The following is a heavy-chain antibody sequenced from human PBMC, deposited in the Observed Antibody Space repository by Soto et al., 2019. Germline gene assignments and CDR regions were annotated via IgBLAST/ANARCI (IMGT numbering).Heavy chain of an antibody. CDR2: ISYDESNK. Sequence: QVQLVESGGGVVQPGRSLRLSCAASGFSFSTYAIHWVRQPPGKGLEWVAVISYDESNKYYADSVKGRFTISRDNSKNTLNLKMNSLRTEDTAVYYCVRGACIAEGGVHYYYGMDVWGQGTTVTVSS. D-gene: IGHD6-13*01. CDR1: GFSFSTYA. CDR3: VRGACIAEGGVHYYYGMDV. V-gene: IGHV3-30-3*01. J-gene: IGHJ6*02.